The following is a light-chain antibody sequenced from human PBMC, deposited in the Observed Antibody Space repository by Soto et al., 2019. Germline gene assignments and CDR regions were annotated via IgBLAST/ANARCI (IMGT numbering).Light chain of an antibody. CDR3: QQSYFSQFT. J-gene: IGKJ3*01. CDR1: QNGNRF. CDR2: VTS. Sequence: DIQMTQAPSSLSASVGDSVTITCRASQNGNRFLHWYQQRPGKAPKLLIYVTSTFQTGVPSRFTGSGFGTEFTLPISSLQPEDFGTYFCQQSYFSQFTFGPGTKVDIK. V-gene: IGKV1-39*01.